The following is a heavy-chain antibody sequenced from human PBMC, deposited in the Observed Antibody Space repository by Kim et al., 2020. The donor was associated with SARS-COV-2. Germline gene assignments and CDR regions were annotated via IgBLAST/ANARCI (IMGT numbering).Heavy chain of an antibody. J-gene: IGHJ4*02. CDR3: ARGGVATIYGVSVCTSCSESFDY. CDR1: GGTFSSYA. CDR2: IIPILGIA. D-gene: IGHD2-2*01. V-gene: IGHV1-69*04. Sequence: SVKVSCKASGGTFSSYAISWVRQAPGQGLEWMGRIIPILGIANYAQKFQGRVTITADKSTSTAYMELSSLRSEDTAVYYCARGGVATIYGVSVCTSCSESFDYWGQGTLVTVSS.